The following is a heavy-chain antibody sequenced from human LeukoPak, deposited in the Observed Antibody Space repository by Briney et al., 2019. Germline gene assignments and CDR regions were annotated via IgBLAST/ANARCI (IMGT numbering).Heavy chain of an antibody. CDR2: IRYDGSNK. CDR1: GFTFSSYE. CDR3: AKWSPDYYDSSGST. J-gene: IGHJ5*02. D-gene: IGHD3-22*01. Sequence: PGGSLRLSCAASGFTFSSYEMNWVRQAPGKGLEWVAFIRYDGSNKYYADSVKGRFTVSRDNSKNTPYLQMNSLRAEDTAVYYRAKWSPDYYDSSGSTWGQGTLVTVSS. V-gene: IGHV3-30*02.